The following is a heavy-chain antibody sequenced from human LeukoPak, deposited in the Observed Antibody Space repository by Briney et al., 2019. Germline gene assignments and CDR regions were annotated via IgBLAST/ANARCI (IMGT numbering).Heavy chain of an antibody. CDR3: AKNTGYDFWSGYYDY. J-gene: IGHJ4*02. CDR2: ISGSGGST. D-gene: IGHD3-3*01. V-gene: IGHV3-23*01. Sequence: GGSLRLSCAASGFTFSSYAMGWVRQAPGKGLEWVSAISGSGGSTYYADSVKGRFTISRDNSKNTLYLQMNSLRAEDTAVYYCAKNTGYDFWSGYYDYWGQGTLVTVSS. CDR1: GFTFSSYA.